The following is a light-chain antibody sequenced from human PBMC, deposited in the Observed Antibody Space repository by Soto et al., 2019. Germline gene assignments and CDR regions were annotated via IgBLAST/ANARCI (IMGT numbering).Light chain of an antibody. CDR3: QQRSNWPLT. J-gene: IGKJ4*01. CDR1: QSISSQ. Sequence: PGARAPLSCRASQSISSQLAWYQQKPGQAPRLLIHDASNRATGIPARFSGSGSSTDFTLTISSLEPEDFAVYFCQQRSNWPLTFGGGTKVDI. V-gene: IGKV3-11*01. CDR2: DAS.